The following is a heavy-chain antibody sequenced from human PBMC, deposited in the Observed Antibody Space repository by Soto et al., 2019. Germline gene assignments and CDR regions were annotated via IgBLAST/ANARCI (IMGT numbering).Heavy chain of an antibody. CDR3: ARDGAMIYGDYLVRSWFDP. J-gene: IGHJ5*02. Sequence: ASVRVSSKASGYPFTSSGIIWVRQAPGQGLEWLGWISAYNGNTNYAQKLQGRVTMTTDTSTSTAYMELRSLRSDDTAVYYCARDGAMIYGDYLVRSWFDPWGQGNLVTVSS. D-gene: IGHD4-17*01. V-gene: IGHV1-18*01. CDR1: GYPFTSSG. CDR2: ISAYNGNT.